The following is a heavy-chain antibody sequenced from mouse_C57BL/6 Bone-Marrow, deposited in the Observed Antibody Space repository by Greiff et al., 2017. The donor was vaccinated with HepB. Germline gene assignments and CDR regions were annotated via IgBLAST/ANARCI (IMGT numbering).Heavy chain of an antibody. CDR3: ANLLWCFFAMDY. CDR2: IYPRDGST. Sequence: QVQLQQSDAELVKPGASVKISCKVSGYTFTDHTIHWMKQRPEQGLEWIGYIYPRDGSTKYNEKFKGKATLTADKSSSTAYMQLNSLTSEDSAIYYCANLLWCFFAMDYWGQGTSVTVSS. J-gene: IGHJ4*01. D-gene: IGHD2-13*01. CDR1: GYTFTDHT. V-gene: IGHV1-78*01.